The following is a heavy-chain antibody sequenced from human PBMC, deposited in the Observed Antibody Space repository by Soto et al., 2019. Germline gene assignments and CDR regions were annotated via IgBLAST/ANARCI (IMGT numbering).Heavy chain of an antibody. Sequence: GSLRLSCAASGFTFSSYAMSWVRQAPGKGLEWVSAISGSGGSTYYADSVKGRFTISRDNSKNTLYLQMNSLRAEDTAVYYCATSGGHYDFWSGYPFDYWGQGTLVTVSS. V-gene: IGHV3-23*01. CDR3: ATSGGHYDFWSGYPFDY. J-gene: IGHJ4*02. D-gene: IGHD3-3*01. CDR1: GFTFSSYA. CDR2: ISGSGGST.